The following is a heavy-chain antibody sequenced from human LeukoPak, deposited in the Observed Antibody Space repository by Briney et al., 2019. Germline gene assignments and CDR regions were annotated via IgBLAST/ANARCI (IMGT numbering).Heavy chain of an antibody. CDR1: GYTFSSYD. J-gene: IGHJ6*03. CDR3: ARDNGGTAMAYYYYYYMDV. Sequence: ASVKVSCKASGYTFSSYDINWVRQAPGQGLEWMGWMNPNSGNTGYAQRFQDRVTMTRNTSISTAYMELSSLRSEDTAVYYCARDNGGTAMAYYYYYYMDVWGKGTTVTISS. D-gene: IGHD5-18*01. CDR2: MNPNSGNT. V-gene: IGHV1-8*01.